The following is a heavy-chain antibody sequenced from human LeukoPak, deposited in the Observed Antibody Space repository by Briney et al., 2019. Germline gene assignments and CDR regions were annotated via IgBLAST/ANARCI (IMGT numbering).Heavy chain of an antibody. CDR1: GFGFTSSA. CDR3: AARQYSSSCLRLVGDAFDI. J-gene: IGHJ3*02. D-gene: IGHD6-19*01. CDR2: IVIGSGTT. Sequence: GAAVKVCCKGSGFGFTSSAMRWGRQARGQRLEWVGCIVIGSGTTNYAQKFQERVAITRHMSTSTAYMELSSLRPENPAEYYCAARQYSSSCLRLVGDAFDIWGQGTMVTVSS. V-gene: IGHV1-58*02.